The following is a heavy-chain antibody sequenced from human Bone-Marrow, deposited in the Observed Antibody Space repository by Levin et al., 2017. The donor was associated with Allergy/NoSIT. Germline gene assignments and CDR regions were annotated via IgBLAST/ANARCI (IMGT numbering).Heavy chain of an antibody. V-gene: IGHV3-11*01. D-gene: IGHD6-19*01. Sequence: GGSLRLSCAASGFTFNDYYMSWIRQAPGKGLEWVSYISSRGSPIYYADSVKGRFTISRDNAKNSLYLQMISLRGEDTAVYYCARVSSSGGYFDSWGQGTLVPVSS. CDR3: ARVSSSGGYFDS. CDR1: GFTFNDYY. J-gene: IGHJ4*02. CDR2: ISSRGSPI.